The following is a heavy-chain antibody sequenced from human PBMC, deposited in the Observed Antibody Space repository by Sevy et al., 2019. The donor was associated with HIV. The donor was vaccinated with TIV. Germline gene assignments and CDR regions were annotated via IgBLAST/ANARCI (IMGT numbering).Heavy chain of an antibody. CDR1: GFTFSSYW. CDR3: ARYGYDDYDRTLNY. Sequence: GGSRRLSCAASGFTFSSYWMSWVRQAPGKGLEWVANIKHDKSEIYYIDSVKGRFTISRDNAKNSLYLQMDSLRAEDTAVYYCARYGYDDYDRTLNYWGQGTLVTVSS. V-gene: IGHV3-7*01. CDR2: IKHDKSEI. D-gene: IGHD4-17*01. J-gene: IGHJ4*02.